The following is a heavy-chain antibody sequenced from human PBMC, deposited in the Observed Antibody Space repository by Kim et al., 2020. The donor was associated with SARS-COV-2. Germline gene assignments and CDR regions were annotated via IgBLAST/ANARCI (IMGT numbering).Heavy chain of an antibody. D-gene: IGHD4-17*01. CDR3: ARQEDYGDYVDY. V-gene: IGHV5-51*01. Sequence: YSPSFQGQVTISADKSISTAYLQWSSLKASDTAMYYCARQEDYGDYVDYWGQGTLVTVSS. J-gene: IGHJ4*02.